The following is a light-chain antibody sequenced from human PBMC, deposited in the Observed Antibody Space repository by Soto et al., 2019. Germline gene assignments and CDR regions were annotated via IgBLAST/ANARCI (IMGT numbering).Light chain of an antibody. CDR2: GAS. Sequence: EIVLTQSPGTLSLSPGERATLSCRASQSVSSGYLAWYQQIPGQAPRLLIYGASSRATGIPDRFSGSGSGTDFTLTISRLEPEDFAVDYCQQYGGSPPYTFGQGTKLEIK. CDR3: QQYGGSPPYT. CDR1: QSVSSGY. J-gene: IGKJ2*01. V-gene: IGKV3-20*01.